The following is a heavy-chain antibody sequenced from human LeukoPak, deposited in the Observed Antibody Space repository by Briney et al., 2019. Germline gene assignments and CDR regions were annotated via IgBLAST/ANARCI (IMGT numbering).Heavy chain of an antibody. CDR1: GFTFSSYG. D-gene: IGHD3-10*01. CDR2: ISYDGSNK. Sequence: GGSLRLSCAASGFTFSSYGMHWVRQAPGKGLEWVAVISYDGSNKYYADSVKGRFTISRDNSKNTLYLQMNSLRAEDTALYYCAKDTRVRGPSGYFDYWGQGTLVTVSS. V-gene: IGHV3-30*18. J-gene: IGHJ4*02. CDR3: AKDTRVRGPSGYFDY.